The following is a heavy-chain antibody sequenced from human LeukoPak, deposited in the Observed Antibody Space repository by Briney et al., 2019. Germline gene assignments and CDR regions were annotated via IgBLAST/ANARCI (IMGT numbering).Heavy chain of an antibody. D-gene: IGHD4-17*01. CDR3: AKATSVTTLFDY. V-gene: IGHV3-23*01. CDR2: ISGRGSGGST. CDR1: GFIFSSYG. Sequence: GGSLRLSCAASGFIFSSYGMTWVRQAPGKGLEWVSAISGRGSGGSTYYADSVKGRFTISRDNSKNTLYLQMNSLRVEDTAVYYCAKATSVTTLFDYWGQGTLVTVSS. J-gene: IGHJ4*02.